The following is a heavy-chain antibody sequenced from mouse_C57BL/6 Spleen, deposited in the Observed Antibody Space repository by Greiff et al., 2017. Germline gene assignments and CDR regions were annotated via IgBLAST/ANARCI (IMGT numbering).Heavy chain of an antibody. V-gene: IGHV1-69*01. CDR2: IDPSDSYT. J-gene: IGHJ4*01. CDR3: ARPLWSYVGAKDY. Sequence: QVQLQQPGAELVMPGASVKLSCKASGYTFTSYWMHWVKQRPGQGLEWIGEIDPSDSYTNYNQKFKGKSTLTVDKSSSTAYMQLSSLTSEDSAVYYCARPLWSYVGAKDYWGQRTSVTVSS. CDR1: GYTFTSYW. D-gene: IGHD1-1*02.